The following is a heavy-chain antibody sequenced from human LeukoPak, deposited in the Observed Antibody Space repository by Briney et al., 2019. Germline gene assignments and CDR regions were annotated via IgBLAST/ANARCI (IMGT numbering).Heavy chain of an antibody. D-gene: IGHD3-10*01. CDR1: GGSISSSNW. CDR3: AKSNGYGLVDI. CDR2: IYHSGST. V-gene: IGHV4-4*02. Sequence: SGTLSLTCAVSGGSISSSNWWSWVRQPPGKGLEWIGEIYHSGSTNYNPSLKSRVTISLDTSRNQFSLKLNSVTAADTAVYYCAKSNGYGLVDIWGQGTMVTVSS. J-gene: IGHJ3*02.